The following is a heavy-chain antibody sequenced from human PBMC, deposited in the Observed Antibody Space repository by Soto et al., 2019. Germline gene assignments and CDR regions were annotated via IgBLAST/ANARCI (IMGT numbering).Heavy chain of an antibody. CDR2: ISGSAGST. D-gene: IGHD4-17*01. CDR1: GFTFSSYA. V-gene: IGHV3-23*01. Sequence: EVQLLESGGGLVQPGGSLRLSCAASGFTFSSYAMSWVRQAPGRGLEWVSAISGSAGSTYYTDSVKGRFTISRDNSRNTQYLQMNNMGAEGTAIYACAQRSDGAQYFYCYGMDVWGQGTTVTVSS. CDR3: AQRSDGAQYFYCYGMDV. J-gene: IGHJ6*02.